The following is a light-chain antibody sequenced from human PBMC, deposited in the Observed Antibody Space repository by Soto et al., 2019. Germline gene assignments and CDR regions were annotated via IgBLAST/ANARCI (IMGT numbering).Light chain of an antibody. Sequence: QSALTQPASVSGSPGESITISFTGTSSDVGGYNYVSWYQQHPGKAPKLMIYDVSNRPSGVSNRFSGSKSGNTASLTISGLQAEDEADYYCSAYTNPRILVFGGGTKVTVL. CDR3: SAYTNPRILV. CDR1: SSDVGGYNY. V-gene: IGLV2-14*01. J-gene: IGLJ2*01. CDR2: DVS.